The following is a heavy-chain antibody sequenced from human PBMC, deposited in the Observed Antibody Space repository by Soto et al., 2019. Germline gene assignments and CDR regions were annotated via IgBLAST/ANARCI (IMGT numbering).Heavy chain of an antibody. J-gene: IGHJ5*02. CDR1: GYIFTNYD. Sequence: QVQLVQSGAEVKKPGASVKVSCKASGYIFTNYDINWVRQATGQGLEYLGWINPNSGNTGYVQKFQGRVTMTRNTSINTAYMELNSLRSEDTAVYYCACGIKYVDYSRWVDPWGQGALGTVSS. CDR3: ACGIKYVDYSRWVDP. V-gene: IGHV1-8*01. CDR2: INPNSGNT. D-gene: IGHD2-15*01.